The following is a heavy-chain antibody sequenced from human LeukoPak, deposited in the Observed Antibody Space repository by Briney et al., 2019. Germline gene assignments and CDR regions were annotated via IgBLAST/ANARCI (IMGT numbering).Heavy chain of an antibody. CDR3: ARDAVDTANAV. CDR2: INSDGSNT. V-gene: IGHV3-74*01. D-gene: IGHD5-18*01. CDR1: GFTFTTYW. Sequence: PGGSLRLSCAASGFTFTTYWMHWVRQAPGKGLVWVSHINSDGSNTSYADSVKGRFTISRDNAKNTLYLQMNSLRAEDTAVYYCARDAVDTANAVWGQGTTVIVSS. J-gene: IGHJ6*02.